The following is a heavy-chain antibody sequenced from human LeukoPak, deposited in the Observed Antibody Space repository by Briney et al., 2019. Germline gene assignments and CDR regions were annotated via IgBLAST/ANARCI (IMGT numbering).Heavy chain of an antibody. V-gene: IGHV4-39*01. CDR2: INYSGST. D-gene: IGHD4/OR15-4a*01. CDR1: GGSISSSRYY. CDR3: ARPFPLGTMADAFDS. J-gene: IGHJ3*02. Sequence: SETLSLTCTVSGGSISSSRYYWGWIRQPPGKGLEWIGNINYSGSTYYSPSLKGRVTISVDTSKNQFSLKLSSVTAADTAVYYCARPFPLGTMADAFDSWGQGTMVTVSS.